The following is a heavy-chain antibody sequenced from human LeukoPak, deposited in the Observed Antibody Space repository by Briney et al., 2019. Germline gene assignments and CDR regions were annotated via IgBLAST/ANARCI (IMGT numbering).Heavy chain of an antibody. V-gene: IGHV3-49*04. CDR1: GFTFGDYA. Sequence: GGSLRLSCTASGFTFGDYAMSWVRQAPGKGLEWVGFIRSKAYGGTTEYAASVKGSFTISRDDSKSTAYLQMNSLKTDDTAVYYCSRDSYDSSGYFPHYSYYYYMDVWGKGTTVTVSS. CDR3: SRDSYDSSGYFPHYSYYYYMDV. D-gene: IGHD3-22*01. CDR2: IRSKAYGGTT. J-gene: IGHJ6*03.